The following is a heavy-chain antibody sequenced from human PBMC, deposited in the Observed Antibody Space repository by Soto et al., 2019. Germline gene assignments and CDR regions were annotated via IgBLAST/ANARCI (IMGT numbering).Heavy chain of an antibody. J-gene: IGHJ6*02. CDR2: INAGNGNT. D-gene: IGHD6-13*01. CDR3: ASSNIAAAPYGMDV. Sequence: ASVKVSCKASGYTFTIYSMHWVRQAPGQRLEWMGWINAGNGNTKYSQKFQGRVTITRDTSASTAYMELSSLRSEDTAVYYCASSNIAAAPYGMDVWGQGTPVSVSS. V-gene: IGHV1-3*01. CDR1: GYTFTIYS.